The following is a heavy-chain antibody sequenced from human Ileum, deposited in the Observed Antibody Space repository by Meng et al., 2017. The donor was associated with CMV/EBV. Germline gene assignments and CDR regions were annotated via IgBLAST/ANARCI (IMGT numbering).Heavy chain of an antibody. Sequence: CAVSGASISTNTWWTWVRQTPGKGLEWIGRIFHSGTTDYNPSLKGRVTMSVDKSNNQFSLTVTSVTAADTAVYFCARQLSLAAAPLDYWGQGTLVTVSS. V-gene: IGHV4-4*01. CDR1: GASISTNTW. CDR2: IFHSGTT. J-gene: IGHJ4*02. CDR3: ARQLSLAAAPLDY. D-gene: IGHD6-13*01.